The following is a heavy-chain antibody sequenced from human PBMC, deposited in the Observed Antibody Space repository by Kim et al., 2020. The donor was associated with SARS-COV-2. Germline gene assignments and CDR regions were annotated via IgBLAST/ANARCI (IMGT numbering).Heavy chain of an antibody. CDR3: ARVKRDRGWSFYYYGMDV. V-gene: IGHV4-4*06. Sequence: KSRVTMSVDTSKNQFSLKLSSVTAADTAVYYCARVKRDRGWSFYYYGMDVWGQGTTVTVSS. J-gene: IGHJ6*02. D-gene: IGHD6-19*01.